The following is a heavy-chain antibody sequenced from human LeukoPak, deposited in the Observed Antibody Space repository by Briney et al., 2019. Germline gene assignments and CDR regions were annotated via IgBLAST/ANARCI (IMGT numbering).Heavy chain of an antibody. Sequence: GGSLRLSCAASGFTFSSYDMHWVRQATGKGLEWVSAIGTAGDTYYPGSVKGRFTISRENAKNSLYLQMNSLRAGDTAVYYCARGGDYHQYDYWGQGTLSPSPQ. V-gene: IGHV3-13*01. D-gene: IGHD3-16*01. CDR2: IGTAGDT. J-gene: IGHJ4*02. CDR3: ARGGDYHQYDY. CDR1: GFTFSSYD.